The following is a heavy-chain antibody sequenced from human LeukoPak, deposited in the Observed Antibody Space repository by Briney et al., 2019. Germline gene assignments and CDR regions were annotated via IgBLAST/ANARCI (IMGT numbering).Heavy chain of an antibody. J-gene: IGHJ4*02. CDR1: GYTFTGYY. CDR3: ARVFYDYVWGSSDY. V-gene: IGHV1-18*04. CDR2: ISAYNGNT. Sequence: ASVKVSCKASGYTFTGYYMHWVRQAPGQGLEWMGWISAYNGNTNYAQKLQGRVTMTTDTSTSTAYMELRSLRSDDTAVYYCARVFYDYVWGSSDYWGQGTLVTVSS. D-gene: IGHD3-16*01.